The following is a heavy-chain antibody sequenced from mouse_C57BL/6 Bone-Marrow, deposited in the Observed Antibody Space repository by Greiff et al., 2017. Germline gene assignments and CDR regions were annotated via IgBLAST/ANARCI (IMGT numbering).Heavy chain of an antibody. CDR1: GYTFTSYD. Sequence: QVQLQQSGPELVKPGASVKLSCKASGYTFTSYDINWVKQRPGQGLEWIGWIYPGDGSTKYNETFKGKATVTVDTSASTAYSELHSLTSEDSAVYFCARVWFAYWGQGTLVTVSA. J-gene: IGHJ3*01. CDR3: ARVWFAY. V-gene: IGHV1-85*01. CDR2: IYPGDGST.